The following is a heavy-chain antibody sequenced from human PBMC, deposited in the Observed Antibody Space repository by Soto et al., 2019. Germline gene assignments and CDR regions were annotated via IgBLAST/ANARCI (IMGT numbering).Heavy chain of an antibody. J-gene: IGHJ3*02. CDR3: ARDPLRYFDWLPHSDAFDI. CDR1: GYTFTSYG. Sequence: QVPLVQSGAEVKKPGASVKVSCKASGYTFTSYGISWVRQAPGQGLEWMGWISAYNGNTNYAQKLQGRVTMTTDTSTSTAYMELRSLRSDDTAVYYCARDPLRYFDWLPHSDAFDIWGQGTMVTVSS. D-gene: IGHD3-9*01. CDR2: ISAYNGNT. V-gene: IGHV1-18*01.